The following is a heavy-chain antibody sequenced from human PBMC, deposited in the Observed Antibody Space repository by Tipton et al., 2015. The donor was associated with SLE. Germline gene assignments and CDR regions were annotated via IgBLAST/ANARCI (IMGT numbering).Heavy chain of an antibody. CDR2: IYSGGST. Sequence: SLRLSCAASGFTVSSNYMSWVRQAPGKGLEWVSVIYSGGSTYYADSVKGRFTISRDNSKNTLYLQMNSLRAEDTAVYYCARDRGRDYDTLTGYRRHWGQGTLVAASS. CDR3: ARDRGRDYDTLTGYRRH. D-gene: IGHD3-9*01. J-gene: IGHJ4*02. CDR1: GFTVSSNY. V-gene: IGHV3-66*01.